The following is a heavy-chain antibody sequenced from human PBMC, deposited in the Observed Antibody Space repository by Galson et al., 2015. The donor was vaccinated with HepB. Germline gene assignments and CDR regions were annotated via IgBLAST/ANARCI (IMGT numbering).Heavy chain of an antibody. V-gene: IGHV1-69*13. CDR2: IIPIFGRA. Sequence: SVKVSCKASGGTFSSYAISWVRQAPGQGLEWMGGIIPIFGRANYAQKFQDRVTITADESTSTAYMELSSLRSEDTAVYYCARGNRSHYVYGMDVWGQGTTVTVSS. CDR1: GGTFSSYA. CDR3: ARGNRSHYVYGMDV. J-gene: IGHJ6*02. D-gene: IGHD3-10*02.